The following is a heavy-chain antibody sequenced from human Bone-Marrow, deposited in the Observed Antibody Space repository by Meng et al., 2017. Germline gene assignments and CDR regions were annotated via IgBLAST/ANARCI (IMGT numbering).Heavy chain of an antibody. Sequence: QVQLVQSGAEVKKPGASVKVSCKASGYTFTTYGISWVRQAPGQGLEWMGRIIPILGIANYAQKFQGRVTITADKSTSTAYMELSSLRSEDTAVYYCARDSSGSLSNWFDPWGQGTLVTVSS. J-gene: IGHJ5*02. D-gene: IGHD3-22*01. CDR2: IIPILGIA. CDR1: GYTFTTYG. V-gene: IGHV1-69*04. CDR3: ARDSSGSLSNWFDP.